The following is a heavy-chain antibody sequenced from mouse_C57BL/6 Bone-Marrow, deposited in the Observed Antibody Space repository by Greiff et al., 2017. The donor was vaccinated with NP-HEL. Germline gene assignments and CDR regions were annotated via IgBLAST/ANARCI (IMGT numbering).Heavy chain of an antibody. CDR3: ASATDYEYDGAMEY. CDR1: GYTFTDYY. Sequence: VQLQQSGPELVKPGASVKISCKASGYTFTDYYVNWVKQSHGKSLEWIGDINPNNGGTSYNQKFKGKATLTVDKSSSTAYMALRSLTSEDSAVYYCASATDYEYDGAMEYSGQGTSVTVSA. J-gene: IGHJ4*01. V-gene: IGHV1-26*01. D-gene: IGHD2-4*01. CDR2: INPNNGGT.